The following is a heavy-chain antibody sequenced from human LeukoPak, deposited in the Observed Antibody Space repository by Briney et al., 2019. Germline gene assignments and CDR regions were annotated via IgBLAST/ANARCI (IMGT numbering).Heavy chain of an antibody. CDR1: GFTFSSYA. J-gene: IGHJ4*02. CDR3: TRGGRVSPGYTSDWYPSY. V-gene: IGHV3-23*01. Sequence: GGSLRLSCAASGFTFSSYAMSWVRQAPGKGLEWVSAISGSGGSTYYADSVKGRFTISRDNSKNTLYLQMNSLRAEDTAVYYCTRGGRVSPGYTSDWYPSYWGQGTLVTVSS. D-gene: IGHD6-19*01. CDR2: ISGSGGST.